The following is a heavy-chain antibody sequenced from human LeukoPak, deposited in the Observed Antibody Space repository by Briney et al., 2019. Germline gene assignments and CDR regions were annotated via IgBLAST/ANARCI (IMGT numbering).Heavy chain of an antibody. CDR2: IIPIFGTA. J-gene: IGHJ3*02. V-gene: IGHV1-69*01. Sequence: AASVKVSCKASGGTFSSYAISWVRQAPGQGLEWMGGIIPIFGTANYVRKFQGRVTITADESTSTAYMELSSLRSEDTAVYYCARGPGGVLEWLFHAFDIWGQGTMVTVSS. D-gene: IGHD3-3*01. CDR3: ARGPGGVLEWLFHAFDI. CDR1: GGTFSSYA.